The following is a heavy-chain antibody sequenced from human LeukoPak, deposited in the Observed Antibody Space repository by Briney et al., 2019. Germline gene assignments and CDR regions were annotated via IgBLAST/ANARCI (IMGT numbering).Heavy chain of an antibody. CDR3: ARGGGIVVVPAAISVAFDP. J-gene: IGHJ5*02. V-gene: IGHV4-4*07. CDR2: FYKGGST. CDR1: GSSISNYS. D-gene: IGHD2-2*01. Sequence: SETLSLTCSVSGSSISNYSWSWIRQPAGKGLEWIGRFYKGGSTKYNFSLKSRVTMSVDTSKNQFSLKLSSVTAADTAVYYCARGGGIVVVPAAISVAFDPWGQGTLVTVSS.